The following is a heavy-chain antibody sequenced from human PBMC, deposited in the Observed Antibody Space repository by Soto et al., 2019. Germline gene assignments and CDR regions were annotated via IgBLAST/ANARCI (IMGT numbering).Heavy chain of an antibody. CDR1: GYTFTGYY. J-gene: IGHJ6*04. Sequence: ASVKVSCKASGYTFTGYYMHWVRQAPGQGLEWMGWINPNSGGTNYAQKFQGWVTMTRDTSISTAYMELSRLRSDDTAVYYCARVVAAAGTAYYGMDVWGKGTTVTVS. V-gene: IGHV1-2*04. CDR2: INPNSGGT. CDR3: ARVVAAAGTAYYGMDV. D-gene: IGHD6-13*01.